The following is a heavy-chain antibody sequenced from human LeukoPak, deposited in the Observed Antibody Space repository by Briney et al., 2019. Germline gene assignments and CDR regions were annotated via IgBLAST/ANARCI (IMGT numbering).Heavy chain of an antibody. D-gene: IGHD3-10*01. J-gene: IGHJ4*02. CDR2: IYYSGSP. CDR1: GGSISSYY. CDR3: AGGSTMIRGAADY. V-gene: IGHV4-59*01. Sequence: SETLSLTCTVSGGSISSYYWSWIRQPPVKGLEWIGYIYYSGSPNYNPSLKSRVTISVDTSKNQFSLKLSSVTAADTAVYFCAGGSTMIRGAADYWGQGTLVTVSS.